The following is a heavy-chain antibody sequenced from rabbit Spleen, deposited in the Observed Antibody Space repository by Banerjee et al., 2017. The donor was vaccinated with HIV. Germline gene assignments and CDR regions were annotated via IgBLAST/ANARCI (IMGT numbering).Heavy chain of an antibody. J-gene: IGHJ6*01. D-gene: IGHD1-1*01. CDR3: ARDTSSSFSSYGMYL. V-gene: IGHV1S45*01. CDR2: IDTNDGDT. CDR1: GFSFSSNW. Sequence: QQQLEESGGGLVKPGGTLTLTCTVSGFSFSSNWICWVRQAPGKGLEWIACIDTNDGDTDYANWPKGRFTISKASSTTVTLQMTSLTAADTATYFCARDTSSSFSSYGMYLWGPGTLVTVS.